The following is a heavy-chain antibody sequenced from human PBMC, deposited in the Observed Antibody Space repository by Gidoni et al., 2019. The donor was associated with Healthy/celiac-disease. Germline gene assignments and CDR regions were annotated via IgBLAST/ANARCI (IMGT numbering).Heavy chain of an antibody. CDR1: GFTFSSYS. J-gene: IGHJ4*02. Sequence: EVQLVASGGGLVKPGGSLRLSCSASGFTFSSYSMNWVRQAPGKGLEWVSSIRSSSSYIYYADSVKGRFTISRDNAKNSLYLQMNSLRAEDTAVYYCAREMDLLYYFDYWGQGTLVTVSS. CDR3: AREMDLLYYFDY. CDR2: IRSSSSYI. V-gene: IGHV3-21*01.